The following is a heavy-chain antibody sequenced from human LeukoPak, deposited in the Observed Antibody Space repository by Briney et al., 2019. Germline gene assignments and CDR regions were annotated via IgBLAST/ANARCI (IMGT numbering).Heavy chain of an antibody. CDR2: MNPNSGNT. CDR1: GYTFTSYD. D-gene: IGHD3-10*01. J-gene: IGHJ4*02. V-gene: IGHV1-8*01. CDR3: ARTIRITMVRGVPPLYYFDY. Sequence: GASVKVSCKASGYTFTSYDINWVRQATGQGLEWMGWMNPNSGNTGYAQKFQGRVTMTRNTSISTAYMELSSLRSEDTAMYYCARTIRITMVRGVPPLYYFDYWGQGTLVTVSS.